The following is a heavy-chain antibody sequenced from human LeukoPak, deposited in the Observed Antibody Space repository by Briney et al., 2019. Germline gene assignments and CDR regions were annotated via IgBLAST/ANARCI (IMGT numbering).Heavy chain of an antibody. D-gene: IGHD1-7*01. CDR2: INHSGST. CDR1: GGSFSGYY. Sequence: SETLSLTCAVYGGSFSGYYWSWIRQPPGKGREWIGEINHSGSTNYNPSLKSRVTISVDTSKNQFSLKLSSVTAADTAVYYCARGKRYNWNYVISGLFDYWGQGTLVTVSS. J-gene: IGHJ4*02. V-gene: IGHV4-34*01. CDR3: ARGKRYNWNYVISGLFDY.